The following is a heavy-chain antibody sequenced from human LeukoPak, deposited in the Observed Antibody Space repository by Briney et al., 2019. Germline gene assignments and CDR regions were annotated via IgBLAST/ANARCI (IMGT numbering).Heavy chain of an antibody. V-gene: IGHV4-59*08. CDR3: ARRMQMSGMGEDRWLDP. CDR2: IHNCGTT. CDR1: RDSINDYY. D-gene: IGHD3-16*01. J-gene: IGHJ5*02. Sequence: SETLSLTCTVTRDSINDYYWNSLRQLPRNTWESNDYIHNCGTTNYNPSLKSRISISVDTSKNHFSLSLISVTAADSAVYYCARRMQMSGMGEDRWLDPWGQGTPVTV.